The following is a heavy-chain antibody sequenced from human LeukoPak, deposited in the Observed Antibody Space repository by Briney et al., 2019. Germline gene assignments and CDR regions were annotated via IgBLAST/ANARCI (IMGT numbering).Heavy chain of an antibody. D-gene: IGHD1-26*01. J-gene: IGHJ4*02. CDR2: IHYSGST. CDR3: ARVYSGSYWFDY. CDR1: GGSVSSGSYY. V-gene: IGHV4-61*01. Sequence: SETLSLTCTVSGGSVSSGSYYWSWIRQPPGKGLEWIGYIHYSGSTNSNPSLKSRVTISVDTSKNQFSLKLSSVTAADTAVYYCARVYSGSYWFDYWGQGTLVTVSS.